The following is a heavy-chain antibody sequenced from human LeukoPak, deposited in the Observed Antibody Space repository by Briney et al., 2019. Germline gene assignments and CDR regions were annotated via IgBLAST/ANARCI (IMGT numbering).Heavy chain of an antibody. J-gene: IGHJ4*02. D-gene: IGHD3-3*01. CDR1: GGSISSYY. V-gene: IGHV4-59*01. Sequence: SETLSLTCTVSGGSISSYYWSWIRQPPGKGLEWIGYIYYSGSTNYNPSLKSRVTISVDTSKNQFSLKLSSVTAADTAVYYCARAFWSGDDYWGQGTLVTVSS. CDR3: ARAFWSGDDY. CDR2: IYYSGST.